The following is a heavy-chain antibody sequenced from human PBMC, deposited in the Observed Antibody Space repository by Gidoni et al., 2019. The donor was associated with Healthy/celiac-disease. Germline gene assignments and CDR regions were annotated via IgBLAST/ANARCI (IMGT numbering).Heavy chain of an antibody. V-gene: IGHV3-15*01. J-gene: IGHJ4*02. CDR3: TTTHSKGYSYGYGY. Sequence: EVQLVESGGGLVKPGGSLRLSCAASGFTFSNAWMSWVRQAPGKGLEWVGRIKSKTDGGTTDYAAPVKGRFTISRDDSKNTLYLQMNSLKTEDTAVYYCTTTHSKGYSYGYGYWGQGTLVTVSS. D-gene: IGHD5-18*01. CDR1: GFTFSNAW. CDR2: IKSKTDGGTT.